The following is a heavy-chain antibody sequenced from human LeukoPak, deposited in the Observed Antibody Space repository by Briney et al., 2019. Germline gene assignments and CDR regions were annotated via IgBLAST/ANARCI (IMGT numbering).Heavy chain of an antibody. CDR3: ASSPYYDILTGTHGAFDI. J-gene: IGHJ3*02. V-gene: IGHV3-30-3*01. Sequence: GGSLRLSCAASGFTFSSYAMHWVRQAPGKGLEWVAVISCDGSNKYYADSVKGRFTISRDNSKNTLYLQMNSLRAEDTAVYYCASSPYYDILTGTHGAFDIWGQGTMVTVSS. CDR2: ISCDGSNK. CDR1: GFTFSSYA. D-gene: IGHD3-9*01.